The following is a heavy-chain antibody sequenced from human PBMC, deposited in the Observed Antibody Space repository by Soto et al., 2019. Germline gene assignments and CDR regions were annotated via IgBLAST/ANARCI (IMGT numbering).Heavy chain of an antibody. J-gene: IGHJ6*02. CDR3: AKWHYYYFYGMDV. Sequence: PGGSLRLSCAASGFTFSSYGMHWVRQAPGKGLEWVAVISYDGSNKYYADSVKGRFTISRDNCKNTLYLQMNSQRAEDTAVYYCAKWHYYYFYGMDVWGQGTTVTVSS. V-gene: IGHV3-30*18. CDR1: GFTFSSYG. CDR2: ISYDGSNK.